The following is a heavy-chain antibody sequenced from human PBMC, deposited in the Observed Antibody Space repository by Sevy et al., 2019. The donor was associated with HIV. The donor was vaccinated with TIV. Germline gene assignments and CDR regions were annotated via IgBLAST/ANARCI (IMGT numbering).Heavy chain of an antibody. CDR1: GGSFSGYY. V-gene: IGHV4-34*01. Sequence: SETLSLTCAVYGGSFSGYYWSWNRQPPGKGLEWIGEINHSGSTNYNPSLKSRVTISVDTSKNPFSLRLSSVTAADTAVYYCASGYSSRGSIDYWGQGTLVTVSS. J-gene: IGHJ4*02. CDR2: INHSGST. D-gene: IGHD6-13*01. CDR3: ASGYSSRGSIDY.